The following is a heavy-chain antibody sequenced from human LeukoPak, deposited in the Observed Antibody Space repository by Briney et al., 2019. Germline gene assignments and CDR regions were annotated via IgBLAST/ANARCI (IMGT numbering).Heavy chain of an antibody. CDR1: GFTFSNYE. V-gene: IGHV3-48*03. CDR2: ISSSGSTM. Sequence: GGSLRLSCVVSGFTFSNYEMNWVRQAPGKGLEWVSYISSSGSTMNYADSVKGRFTISRDNAKSSLYLQMNSLRAEDTAVYYCGTAGRGYLFDQWGQGTLVTVSS. CDR3: GTAGRGYLFDQ. D-gene: IGHD3-22*01. J-gene: IGHJ4*02.